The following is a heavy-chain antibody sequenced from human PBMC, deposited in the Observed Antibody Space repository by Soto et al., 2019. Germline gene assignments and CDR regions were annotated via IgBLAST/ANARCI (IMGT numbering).Heavy chain of an antibody. V-gene: IGHV4-4*02. Sequence: SETLSLTCGVSGGTVASSHWWSWVRQSPGGGLEWIGNVYHTGDTNLNPSLQCRVTISVDKSNNQFSLRLNSLTAADTAVYFCAREIVTAGGNNYFDPWGPGTLVTVSS. CDR1: GGTVASSHW. J-gene: IGHJ5*02. D-gene: IGHD2-21*02. CDR3: AREIVTAGGNNYFDP. CDR2: VYHTGDT.